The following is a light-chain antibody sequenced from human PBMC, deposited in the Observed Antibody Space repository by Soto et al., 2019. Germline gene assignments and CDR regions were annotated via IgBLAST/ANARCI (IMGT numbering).Light chain of an antibody. V-gene: IGLV2-14*03. CDR1: SSDVGGYNF. Sequence: QSALTQPASVSGSPGQSITISCTGTSSDVGGYNFVSWYQQHPGKVPKLMIFDVNRRPSGVSDSFSGSKSGNTASLTISGLQAEDEGDYYCCSYTSSSTHVFGSGTKVTVL. J-gene: IGLJ1*01. CDR2: DVN. CDR3: CSYTSSSTHV.